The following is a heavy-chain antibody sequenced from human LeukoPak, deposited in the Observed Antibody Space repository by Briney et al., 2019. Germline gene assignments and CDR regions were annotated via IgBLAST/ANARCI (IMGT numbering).Heavy chain of an antibody. Sequence: GGSLRLSCAASGFTFSSYGMHWVRQAPGKGLEWVAVIWYDGSNKYYADSVKGRFTISRDNSKNTLYLQMNSLRAEDTAVCYCAGDDYGGNSIFDYWGQGTLITVSS. CDR3: AGDDYGGNSIFDY. CDR1: GFTFSSYG. J-gene: IGHJ4*02. D-gene: IGHD4-23*01. V-gene: IGHV3-33*01. CDR2: IWYDGSNK.